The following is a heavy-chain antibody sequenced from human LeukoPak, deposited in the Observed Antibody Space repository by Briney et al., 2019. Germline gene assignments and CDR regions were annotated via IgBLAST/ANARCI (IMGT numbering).Heavy chain of an antibody. CDR1: GGSISTYY. Sequence: SETLSLTCTVSGGSISTYYWSWIRQPPGKGLEWIGYIYYSGSTNYNPSLKSRVTISVDTSKNQFSLKLSSVTAADTAVYYCAREGIYSGFSSFDYWGQGTLVTVSS. CDR2: IYYSGST. CDR3: AREGIYSGFSSFDY. D-gene: IGHD5-12*01. J-gene: IGHJ4*02. V-gene: IGHV4-59*01.